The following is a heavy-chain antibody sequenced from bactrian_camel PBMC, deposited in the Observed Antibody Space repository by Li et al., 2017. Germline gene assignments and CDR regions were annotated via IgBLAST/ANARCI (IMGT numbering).Heavy chain of an antibody. D-gene: IGHD1*01. CDR3: ASDPLFYVYHA. Sequence: QLVESGGGSVQAGGSLRLSCVASGYVYRDYCMGWFRQAPGKGPEWVASVYSEDTVARYADSVKGRFTISRDNAKNTVYLQMNSLEETDTALYYCASDPLFYVYHAWGKGTQVTVS. V-gene: IGHV3S5*01. CDR1: GYVYRDYC. CDR2: VYSEDTVA. J-gene: IGHJ6*01.